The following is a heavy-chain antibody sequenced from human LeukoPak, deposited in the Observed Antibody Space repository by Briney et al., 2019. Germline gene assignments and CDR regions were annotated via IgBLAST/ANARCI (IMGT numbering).Heavy chain of an antibody. D-gene: IGHD3-22*01. CDR2: VFHSGST. V-gene: IGHV4-59*01. CDR3: ARAGNGYYPFDY. J-gene: IGHJ4*02. CDR1: GDSISTYY. Sequence: SETLSLTRTVSGDSISTYYWSWIRQPPRKGLEWTGYVFHSGSTNYNPSLKSRVTILVDTSKNQFSLILTAVTAADTAVYYCARAGNGYYPFDYWGQGTLVTVSS.